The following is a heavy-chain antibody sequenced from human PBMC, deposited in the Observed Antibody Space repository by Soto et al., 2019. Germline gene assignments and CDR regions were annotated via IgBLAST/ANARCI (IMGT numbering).Heavy chain of an antibody. J-gene: IGHJ4*02. CDR1: GGSFSGYY. V-gene: IGHV4-34*01. D-gene: IGHD3-22*01. CDR2: INHSGST. CDR3: ARFYDSSGYYPYYFDY. Sequence: SDTLSLTCAVYGGSFSGYYWSWIRQPPGKGLEWIGEINHSGSTNYNPSLKSPVTISVDTSKNQFSLNLSSVTAADTAVYYCARFYDSSGYYPYYFDYWGQGTLVTVSS.